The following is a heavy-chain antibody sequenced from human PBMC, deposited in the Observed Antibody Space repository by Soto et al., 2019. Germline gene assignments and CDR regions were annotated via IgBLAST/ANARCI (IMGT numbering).Heavy chain of an antibody. V-gene: IGHV4-59*08. Sequence: SETLSLTCTVSGGSISSYYWSWIRQPPGKGLEWIGYIYYSGSTNYNPSLKSRVTISVDTSKNQFSLKLSSVTAADTAVYYCATSSTVTTPVNTYYYYYYMDVWGKGTTVTVSS. D-gene: IGHD4-4*01. CDR3: ATSSTVTTPVNTYYYYYYMDV. J-gene: IGHJ6*03. CDR2: IYYSGST. CDR1: GGSISSYY.